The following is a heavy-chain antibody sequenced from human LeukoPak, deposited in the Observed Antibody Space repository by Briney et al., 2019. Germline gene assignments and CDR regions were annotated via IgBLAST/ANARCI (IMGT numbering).Heavy chain of an antibody. V-gene: IGHV4-38-2*02. CDR3: ARDSPNYYDSSGYYSGGGDYYYYYYMDV. CDR2: IYHSGST. J-gene: IGHJ6*03. D-gene: IGHD3-22*01. Sequence: SETLSLTCTVSGYSISSGYYWGWIRPPPGKGLEWIGSIYHSGSTYYNPSLKSRVTISVETSKNKFSLKLSSVTAADTAVYYCARDSPNYYDSSGYYSGGGDYYYYYYMDVWGKGTTVTVSS. CDR1: GYSISSGYY.